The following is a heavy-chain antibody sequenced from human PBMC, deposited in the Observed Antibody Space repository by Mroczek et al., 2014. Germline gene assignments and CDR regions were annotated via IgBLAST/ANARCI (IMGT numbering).Heavy chain of an antibody. D-gene: IGHD4-11*01. Sequence: QVQLQQWGPGLVKPSQTLSLTCTVSGGSISSGSYYWSWIRQPAGKGLEWIGRIYTSGSTNYNPLKSRVTISVDTSKNQFSLKLSSVTAADTAVYYCAREMLPTAEGYFDLWGRGTLVTVSS. V-gene: IGHV4-61*02. CDR3: AREMLPTAEGYFDL. CDR1: GGSISSGSYY. J-gene: IGHJ2*01. CDR2: IYTSGST.